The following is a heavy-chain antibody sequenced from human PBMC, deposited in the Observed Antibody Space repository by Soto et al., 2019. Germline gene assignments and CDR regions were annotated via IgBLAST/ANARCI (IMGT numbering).Heavy chain of an antibody. CDR2: IYHSEST. CDR1: GGSISSTNW. CDR3: ATLPPRIEVGLLPIPT. Sequence: QVQLRESGPGLVKPSGTLSLTCAVSGGSISSTNWWTLVRQSPEKGLEWMGEIYHSESTNYNPSLRGRVTMSVNKSNNQFSLTMRSMTAADTAVNFCATLPPRIEVGLLPIPTGGQGTLVTVSS. V-gene: IGHV4-4*02. D-gene: IGHD2-15*01. J-gene: IGHJ4*02.